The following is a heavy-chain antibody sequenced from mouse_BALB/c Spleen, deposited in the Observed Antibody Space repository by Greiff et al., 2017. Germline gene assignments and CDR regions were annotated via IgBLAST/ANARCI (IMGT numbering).Heavy chain of an antibody. Sequence: QVQLKQSGAELVRPGSSVKISCKASGYSFSSYWMNWVKQRPGQGLEWIGEIYPGDGDTNYNGKFKGKATLTADKSSSTAYMQLSSLTSEDSAVYFCARDYYGRGDEYFDDWGEGTTVTVSS. J-gene: IGHJ1*01. CDR3: ARDYYGRGDEYFDD. CDR2: IYPGDGDT. V-gene: IGHV1-80*01. CDR1: GYSFSSYW. D-gene: IGHD1-1*01.